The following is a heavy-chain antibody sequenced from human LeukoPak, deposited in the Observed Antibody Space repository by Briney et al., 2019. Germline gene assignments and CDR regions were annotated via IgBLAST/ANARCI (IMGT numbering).Heavy chain of an antibody. CDR1: GFTFDDYA. V-gene: IGHV3-9*01. CDR2: INWNSGSI. Sequence: PGGSLRLSCAASGFTFDDYAMHWVRQAPWKGLEWVSGINWNSGSIAYADSVKGRFTISRDNAKNSLYLQMNSLRAEDTALYYCAKDTTVSGYYFDYWGQGTLVTVSS. J-gene: IGHJ4*02. CDR3: AKDTTVSGYYFDY. D-gene: IGHD4-17*01.